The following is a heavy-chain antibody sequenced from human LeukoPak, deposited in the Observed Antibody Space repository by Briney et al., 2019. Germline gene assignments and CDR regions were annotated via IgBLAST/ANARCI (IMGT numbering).Heavy chain of an antibody. J-gene: IGHJ4*02. CDR2: MSYDGGSK. CDR1: GFSFSDYA. CDR3: ARDDFAGDDYDSSAYYYGGY. D-gene: IGHD3-22*01. V-gene: IGHV3-30-3*01. Sequence: PGRSLTLSCAASGFSFSDYAMHWVRQAPGKGLEWVAVMSYDGGSKFYADSVKGRFTISRDNSKNTLFLQMNSLRAEDTGVYYCARDDFAGDDYDSSAYYYGGYWGQGTLVTVSS.